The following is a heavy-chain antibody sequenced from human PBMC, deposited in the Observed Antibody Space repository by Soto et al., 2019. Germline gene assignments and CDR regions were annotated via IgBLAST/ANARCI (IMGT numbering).Heavy chain of an antibody. CDR3: TRPFVTTDYYGMAV. J-gene: IGHJ6*02. CDR1: GFTFGDYA. Sequence: PGGSLRLSCTASGFTFGDYAMSWFRQAPGKGLEWVGFIRSKAYGGTTEYAASVKGRFTISRDDSKSIAYLQMNSLKTEDTAVYYCTRPFVTTDYYGMAVSGQGTTVTHSS. D-gene: IGHD4-17*01. V-gene: IGHV3-49*03. CDR2: IRSKAYGGTT.